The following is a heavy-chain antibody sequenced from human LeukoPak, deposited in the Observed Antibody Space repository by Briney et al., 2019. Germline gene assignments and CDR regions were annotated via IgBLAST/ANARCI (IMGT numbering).Heavy chain of an antibody. CDR2: IYYTGTT. D-gene: IGHD1-26*01. CDR1: GGSISSYY. Sequence: SETLSLTCTVSGGSISSYYWSWFRQPPGKGLEWIGYIYYTGTTNYNPSLKSRVTISVDTSENQFSLKLSSVTAADTALYYCARGGGATNDWGQGTLVTVSS. CDR3: ARGGGATND. V-gene: IGHV4-59*01. J-gene: IGHJ4*02.